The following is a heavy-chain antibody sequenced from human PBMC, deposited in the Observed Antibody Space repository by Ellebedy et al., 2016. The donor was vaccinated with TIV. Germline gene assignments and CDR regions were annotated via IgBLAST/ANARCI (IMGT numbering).Heavy chain of an antibody. Sequence: SETLSLTCTVSGGSISSYYWSWIRQPPGKGLEWIGYIYYSGSTNYNPSLKSRVTISVDTSKNQFSLKLSSVTAADTAVYYCARDRIDILWFGESTCVDVWGKGTTVTVSS. J-gene: IGHJ6*04. CDR1: GGSISSYY. CDR2: IYYSGST. D-gene: IGHD3-10*01. V-gene: IGHV4-59*12. CDR3: ARDRIDILWFGESTCVDV.